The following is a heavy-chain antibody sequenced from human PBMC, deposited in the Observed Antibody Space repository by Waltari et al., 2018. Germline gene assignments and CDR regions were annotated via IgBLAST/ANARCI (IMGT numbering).Heavy chain of an antibody. Sequence: QVQLVESGGGVVQPGRSLRLSCAASGFTFSSYAMHWVRQAPGKGLEWVAFISYDGSNKYYADSVKGRFTISRDNSKNTLYLQMNSLRAEDTAVYYCARDGYSSGWPEFDYWGQGTLVTVSS. CDR1: GFTFSSYA. J-gene: IGHJ4*02. V-gene: IGHV3-30-3*01. CDR3: ARDGYSSGWPEFDY. D-gene: IGHD6-19*01. CDR2: ISYDGSNK.